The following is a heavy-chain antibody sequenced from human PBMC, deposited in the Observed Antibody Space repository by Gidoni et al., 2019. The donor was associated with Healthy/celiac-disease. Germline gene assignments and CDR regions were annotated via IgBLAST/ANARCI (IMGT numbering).Heavy chain of an antibody. J-gene: IGHJ5*02. Sequence: QVQLQESGPGLVKPSETLSLTCTVPGGSISSYYWSWLRQPPGKGLEWIVYIYYSGSTNYNPSLKSRVTISVDTSKNQFSLKLSSVTAADTAVYYCAIAADTGWFDPWGQGTLVTVSS. CDR1: GGSISSYY. D-gene: IGHD6-25*01. V-gene: IGHV4-59*08. CDR2: IYYSGST. CDR3: AIAADTGWFDP.